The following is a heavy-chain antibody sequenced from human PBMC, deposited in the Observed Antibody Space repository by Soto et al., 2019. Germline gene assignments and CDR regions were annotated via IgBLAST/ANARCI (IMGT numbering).Heavy chain of an antibody. CDR1: GYSFISYW. Sequence: PGESLKISCKGSGYSFISYWIRWVLQMPGKGLEWMGIIYPGDSDTRYSPSFQGQVTISADKSISTAYLQWSSLKASDTAMYYCARLRDEDSSSWYLREYYYYYYMDVWGKGTTVTVSS. CDR2: IYPGDSDT. V-gene: IGHV5-51*01. D-gene: IGHD6-13*01. J-gene: IGHJ6*03. CDR3: ARLRDEDSSSWYLREYYYYYYMDV.